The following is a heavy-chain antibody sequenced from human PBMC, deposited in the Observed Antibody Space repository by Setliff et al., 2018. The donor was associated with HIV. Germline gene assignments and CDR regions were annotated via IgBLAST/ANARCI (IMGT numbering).Heavy chain of an antibody. J-gene: IGHJ4*02. Sequence: SETLSLTCSVSGASISSSSYYWGWVRQPPGKGLEWIGSVSYSGSTYYSPSLKSRVTIAVDSSKNQFSLNLKSMTAADTAVYYCASCHVAIGYDFNYWGQGVLVTVSS. CDR1: GASISSSSYY. V-gene: IGHV4-39*01. D-gene: IGHD5-18*01. CDR3: ASCHVAIGYDFNY. CDR2: VSYSGST.